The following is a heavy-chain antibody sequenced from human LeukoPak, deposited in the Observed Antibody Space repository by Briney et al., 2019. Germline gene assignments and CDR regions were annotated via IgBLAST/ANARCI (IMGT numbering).Heavy chain of an antibody. D-gene: IGHD3-10*01. J-gene: IGHJ5*02. V-gene: IGHV4-39*02. Sequence: SETLSLTCTVSGGSISSSSYYWGWIRQPPGKGLEWIGSIYYSGSTYYNPSLKSRVTISVDTSKNQFSLKLSSVTAADTAVYYCARDNYYGSGSYYNREINWFDPWGQGTLVTVSS. CDR2: IYYSGST. CDR1: GGSISSSSYY. CDR3: ARDNYYGSGSYYNREINWFDP.